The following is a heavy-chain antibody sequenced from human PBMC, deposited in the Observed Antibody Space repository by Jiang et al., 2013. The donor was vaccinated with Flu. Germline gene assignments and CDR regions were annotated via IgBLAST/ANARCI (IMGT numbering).Heavy chain of an antibody. J-gene: IGHJ4*02. V-gene: IGHV1-69*01. CDR3: ASEDGREKVNDAGTTETGSFDY. CDR1: GGTFSSYA. Sequence: LVESGAEVKKPGSSVKVSCKASGGTFSSYAISWVRQAPGQGLEWMGGIIPIFGTANYAQKFQGRVTITADESTSTAYMELSSLRSEDTAVYYCASEDGREKVNDAGTTETGSFDYWGQGTLVTVSS. CDR2: IIPIFGTA. D-gene: IGHD1-7*01.